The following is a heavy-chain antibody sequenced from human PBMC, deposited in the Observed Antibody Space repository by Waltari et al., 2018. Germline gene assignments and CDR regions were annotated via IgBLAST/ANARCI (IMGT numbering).Heavy chain of an antibody. CDR3: AREGVVAATWYNWFDP. J-gene: IGHJ5*02. V-gene: IGHV1-69*05. D-gene: IGHD2-15*01. Sequence: KKPGSSVKVSCKASGGTFSSYAISWVRQAPGQGLEWMGGIIPIFGTANYAQKFQGRVTITTDESTSTAYMELSSLRSEDTAVYYCAREGVVAATWYNWFDPWGQGTLVTVSS. CDR2: IIPIFGTA. CDR1: GGTFSSYA.